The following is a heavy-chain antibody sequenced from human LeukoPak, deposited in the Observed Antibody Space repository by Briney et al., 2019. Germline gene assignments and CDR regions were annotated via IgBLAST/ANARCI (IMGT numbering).Heavy chain of an antibody. Sequence: GGSLRLSCAASGFTLSNYGMYWVRQATGKGLEWVSGIDIPGNTYYPDSVKGRFTMSRESAKNSLYLQMNSLRAGDTAVYYCARAVAGTHWFDPWGQGTLVTVSS. V-gene: IGHV3-13*01. J-gene: IGHJ5*02. CDR1: GFTLSNYG. CDR2: IDIPGNT. D-gene: IGHD6-19*01. CDR3: ARAVAGTHWFDP.